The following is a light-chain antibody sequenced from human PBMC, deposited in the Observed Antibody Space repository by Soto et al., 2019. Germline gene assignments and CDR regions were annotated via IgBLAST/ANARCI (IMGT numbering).Light chain of an antibody. CDR1: SSDVGGYNY. CDR3: LSFTSSFTYI. Sequence: QSALTQPASVSGSPGQSITISCTGTSSDVGGYNYVSWYQHHPGKAPKLMIYEVTNRPSGVSIRLSGSKSGTTASLTISGLQAEDEADYYCLSFTSSFTYIFGTGTKVTAL. J-gene: IGLJ1*01. CDR2: EVT. V-gene: IGLV2-14*01.